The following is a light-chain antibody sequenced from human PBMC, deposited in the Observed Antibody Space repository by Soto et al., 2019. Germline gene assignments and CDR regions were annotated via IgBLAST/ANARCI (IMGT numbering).Light chain of an antibody. CDR1: QSISTY. CDR3: QHYNSYSET. Sequence: DIQMTQSPSSLSASVGGRVTITCRASQSISTYLHWYQQKPGKAPNLLIYAASTLQSGVPSRFSGSGSGTDFTLTISSLQPDDFATYYCQHYNSYSETFGQGTTGDI. CDR2: AAS. J-gene: IGKJ1*01. V-gene: IGKV1-39*01.